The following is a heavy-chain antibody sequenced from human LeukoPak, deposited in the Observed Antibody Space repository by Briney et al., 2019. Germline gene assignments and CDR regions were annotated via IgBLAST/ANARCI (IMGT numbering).Heavy chain of an antibody. D-gene: IGHD3-10*01. CDR1: GFDYSNYV. CDR2: ITDSGGIT. V-gene: IGHV3-23*01. CDR3: ARAAIVRGVDYFDY. Sequence: GGSLRLSCAASGFDYSNYVMTWVRQAPGKGLEWVAGITDSGGITYYSDSVKGRFTISRDNSRNTLYLQMNSLRAEDTALYYCARAAIVRGVDYFDYWGQGTLVTVSS. J-gene: IGHJ4*02.